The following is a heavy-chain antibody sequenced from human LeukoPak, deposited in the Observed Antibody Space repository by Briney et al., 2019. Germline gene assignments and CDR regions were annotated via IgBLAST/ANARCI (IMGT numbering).Heavy chain of an antibody. D-gene: IGHD3-22*01. J-gene: IGHJ4*02. V-gene: IGHV1-18*01. Sequence: ASVKVSCKASGYTFTSYGISWVRQAPGQGLEWMGWISAYNGNTNYAQKLQGRVTITADESTSTVYMELSSLRSEDTAMYFCITDSYYFDTSGYPVLIWGPGTLVTVST. CDR2: ISAYNGNT. CDR3: ITDSYYFDTSGYPVLI. CDR1: GYTFTSYG.